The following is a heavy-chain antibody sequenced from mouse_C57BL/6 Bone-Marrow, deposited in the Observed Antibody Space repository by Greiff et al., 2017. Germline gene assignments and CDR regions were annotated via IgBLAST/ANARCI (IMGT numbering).Heavy chain of an antibody. CDR3: ARETAQAPDYFDY. D-gene: IGHD3-2*02. J-gene: IGHJ2*01. CDR2: INPYNGGT. CDR1: GYTFTDYY. Sequence: EVQLQQSGPVLVKPGASVKMSCKASGYTFTDYYMNWVKQSHGKSLEWIGVINPYNGGTSYNQKFKGKATLTVDKSSSTAYMELNSLTSEDSAVYYCARETAQAPDYFDYWGQGTTLTVSS. V-gene: IGHV1-19*01.